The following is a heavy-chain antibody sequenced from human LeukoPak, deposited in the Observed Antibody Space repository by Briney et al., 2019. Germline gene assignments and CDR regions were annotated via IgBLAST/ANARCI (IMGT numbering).Heavy chain of an antibody. CDR3: ARSYLYYYDSSGYFGYFDY. J-gene: IGHJ4*02. D-gene: IGHD3-22*01. V-gene: IGHV1-3*01. Sequence: ASVKVSCKASGYTFTSYAMHWMRQAPGQRLEWMGWINAGNGNTKYSQKFQGRVTITRDTSASTAYMELSSLRSEDTAVYYCARSYLYYYDSSGYFGYFDYWGQGTLVTVSS. CDR1: GYTFTSYA. CDR2: INAGNGNT.